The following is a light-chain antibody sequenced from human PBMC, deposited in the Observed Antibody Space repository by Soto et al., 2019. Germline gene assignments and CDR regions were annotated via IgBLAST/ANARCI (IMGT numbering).Light chain of an antibody. CDR3: QQYNNYPYT. Sequence: DIQMTQSPSTLSTSVGDRVTITCRASQYISSWLAWYQQKPGKAPNLLIYKASNLESGVPSRFSGSGSGTEFTLTISSLQPDDFATYYCQQYNNYPYTFGQGTKLEIK. CDR2: KAS. V-gene: IGKV1-5*03. J-gene: IGKJ2*01. CDR1: QYISSW.